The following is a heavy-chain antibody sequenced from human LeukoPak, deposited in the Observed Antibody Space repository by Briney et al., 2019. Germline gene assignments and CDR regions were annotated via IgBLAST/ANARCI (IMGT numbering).Heavy chain of an antibody. CDR1: GFTFSSYW. Sequence: GGSLRLSCATPGFTFSSYWMHWVRQAPGKGLEWVGRIKSKTDGGTTDYAAPVKGRFTISRDDSKNTLYLQMISLRTEDTAVYYCTTGGYSSGWYFDYWGQGTLVTVSS. V-gene: IGHV3-15*07. CDR2: IKSKTDGGTT. D-gene: IGHD6-19*01. J-gene: IGHJ4*02. CDR3: TTGGYSSGWYFDY.